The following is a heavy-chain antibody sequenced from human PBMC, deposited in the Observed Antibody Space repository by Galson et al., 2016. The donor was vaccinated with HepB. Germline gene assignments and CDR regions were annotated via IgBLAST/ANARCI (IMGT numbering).Heavy chain of an antibody. D-gene: IGHD3-3*01. Sequence: TLSLTCSVSGVSINSSTYYWSWIRQPAGKGLEWIGRIYTSGTTNYNPSLKSRVTISVDTSKNQFSLKLSSVTAADTAVYYCARAGYDGDFWSGYFDYWGQGTLVTVSP. V-gene: IGHV4-61*02. CDR1: GVSINSSTYY. J-gene: IGHJ4*02. CDR2: IYTSGTT. CDR3: ARAGYDGDFWSGYFDY.